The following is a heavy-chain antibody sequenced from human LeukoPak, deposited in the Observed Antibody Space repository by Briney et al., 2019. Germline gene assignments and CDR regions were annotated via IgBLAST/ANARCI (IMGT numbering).Heavy chain of an antibody. V-gene: IGHV1-46*01. Sequence: ASVKVSCNASGYTVTSYHMHWVRQARGQGLEWMGVINPSGGSTRYAQKFQGRVTMTRDTSTSTVYMELSSLRSEDTAVYYCARSRYCYDSSDIWGQGTMVTVSS. CDR1: GYTVTSYH. J-gene: IGHJ3*02. CDR2: INPSGGST. D-gene: IGHD3-22*01. CDR3: ARSRYCYDSSDI.